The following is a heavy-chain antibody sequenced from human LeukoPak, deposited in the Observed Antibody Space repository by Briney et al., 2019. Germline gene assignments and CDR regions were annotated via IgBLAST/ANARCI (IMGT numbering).Heavy chain of an antibody. CDR3: ARGFYYFDY. J-gene: IGHJ4*02. CDR1: GGSVSSDNYY. Sequence: SETLSLTCTVSGGSVSSDNYYWTWIRQPPGKGLEWFGYISYSGRATYNPSLKSRVTMSIDTSKNQFSLKLSSVTAADTAVYYCARGFYYFDYWGQGTLVTVSS. V-gene: IGHV4-61*01. CDR2: ISYSGRA.